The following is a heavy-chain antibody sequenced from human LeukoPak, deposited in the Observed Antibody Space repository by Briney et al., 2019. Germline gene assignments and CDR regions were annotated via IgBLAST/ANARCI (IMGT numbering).Heavy chain of an antibody. V-gene: IGHV4-59*01. J-gene: IGHJ4*02. D-gene: IGHD5-12*01. CDR2: INYSGTT. CDR1: GGSISDYH. CDR3: ATTRRGYWASPLDF. Sequence: SETLSLTCTVSGGSISDYHCNWLRQAPEKGLEWIGYINYSGTTNYNPSLTSRVTISADTSKTQVSLMVRSVTAADTAVYYCATTRRGYWASPLDFRGQGILVTVPS.